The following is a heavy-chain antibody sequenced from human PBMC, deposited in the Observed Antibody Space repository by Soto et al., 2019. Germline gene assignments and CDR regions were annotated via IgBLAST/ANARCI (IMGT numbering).Heavy chain of an antibody. D-gene: IGHD3-10*01. Sequence: GESLRLSCASSGLTFSSYAMSWVRQAPGKGLEWVSAISGSGGSTYYADSVKGRFTISRDNSKNTLYLQMNSLRAEDTAVYYCAKGLGTMDRGVLDYWGQGTLVTVSS. J-gene: IGHJ4*02. V-gene: IGHV3-23*01. CDR3: AKGLGTMDRGVLDY. CDR2: ISGSGGST. CDR1: GLTFSSYA.